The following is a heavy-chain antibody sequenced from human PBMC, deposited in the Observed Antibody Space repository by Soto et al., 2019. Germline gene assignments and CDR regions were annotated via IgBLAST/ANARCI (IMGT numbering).Heavy chain of an antibody. CDR3: AASNWFDT. J-gene: IGHJ5*02. Sequence: QLQLQESGPGLVKPSETLSLTCTVSGASISSRGYYWGWIRQPPGKGLEWIGTIYYSGSTYYNPSLKSRVTISVDTSKNQFSLNLSSVTAADPAVYYCAASNWFDTCGQGTLVTVSS. CDR1: GASISSRGYY. V-gene: IGHV4-39*01. CDR2: IYYSGST.